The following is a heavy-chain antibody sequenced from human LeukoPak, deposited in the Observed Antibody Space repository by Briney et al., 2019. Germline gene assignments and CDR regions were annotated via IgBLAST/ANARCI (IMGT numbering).Heavy chain of an antibody. J-gene: IGHJ3*01. CDR1: GFTFSSYE. Sequence: GGSLRLSCAASGFTFSSYEMNWVRQAPGKGLEWVANINQDGSEKYYVDSVRGVFTISRDNARSSLFLQMNGLRVEDTAVYFCARESGLALPKPFDLWGQGTRVTVSS. CDR2: INQDGSEK. D-gene: IGHD1-26*01. V-gene: IGHV3-7*01. CDR3: ARESGLALPKPFDL.